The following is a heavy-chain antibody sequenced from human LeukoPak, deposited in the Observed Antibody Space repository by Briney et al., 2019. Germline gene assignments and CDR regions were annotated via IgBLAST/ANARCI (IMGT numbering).Heavy chain of an antibody. D-gene: IGHD4-17*01. CDR1: GFTFKTYA. Sequence: GGSLRLSCSASGFTFKTYAMHWVRQAPGEGLEYVSSTSSTVGSTYYADSVKGRFTISRANSKNTLLLQLSSLRPEDTALYYCVKASYGDYPLWYFDLWGRGTLITVSS. CDR3: VKASYGDYPLWYFDL. CDR2: TSSTVGST. J-gene: IGHJ2*01. V-gene: IGHV3-64D*09.